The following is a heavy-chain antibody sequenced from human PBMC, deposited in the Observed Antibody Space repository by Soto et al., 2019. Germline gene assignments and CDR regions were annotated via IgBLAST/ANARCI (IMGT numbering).Heavy chain of an antibody. V-gene: IGHV3-30-3*01. J-gene: IGHJ5*02. CDR1: GFTFSSYA. Sequence: GGSLRLSCAAFGFTFSSYAMHWVRQAPGKGLEWVAVISYDGSNKYYADSVKGRFTISRDNSKNTLYLQMNSLRAEDTAVYYCAGWIISSGWYWFDPWGQGTLVTVSS. D-gene: IGHD6-19*01. CDR3: AGWIISSGWYWFDP. CDR2: ISYDGSNK.